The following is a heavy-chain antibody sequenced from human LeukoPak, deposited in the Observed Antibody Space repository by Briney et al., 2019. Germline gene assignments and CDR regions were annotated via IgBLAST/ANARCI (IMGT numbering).Heavy chain of an antibody. CDR2: IWYDGENK. J-gene: IGHJ3*02. CDR3: ARSRFYYDISVHDAFDI. D-gene: IGHD3-22*01. V-gene: IGHV3-33*03. Sequence: GRSLRLSCEASGFTFSTYGMHWVRQAPGKGLEWVAVIWYDGENKFYADSVKGRFNISRDNSGNTLYLQMNSLRAEDTAVYFCARSRFYYDISVHDAFDIWGQGTMVTLSS. CDR1: GFTFSTYG.